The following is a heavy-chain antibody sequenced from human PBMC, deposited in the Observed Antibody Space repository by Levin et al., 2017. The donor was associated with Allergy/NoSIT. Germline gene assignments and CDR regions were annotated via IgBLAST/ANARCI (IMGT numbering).Heavy chain of an antibody. CDR1: GGSINSYY. Sequence: SETLSLTCTISGGSINSYYWSWIRQPPGKGLEWIGYIYYSGGTNYNPSLKSRVTISVDTSKNQFSLKLSSVTAADTAMYYCARSYCSSTNCFRWTYYFDYWGQGTLVTVSS. D-gene: IGHD2-2*01. J-gene: IGHJ4*02. CDR2: IYYSGGT. CDR3: ARSYCSSTNCFRWTYYFDY. V-gene: IGHV4-59*01.